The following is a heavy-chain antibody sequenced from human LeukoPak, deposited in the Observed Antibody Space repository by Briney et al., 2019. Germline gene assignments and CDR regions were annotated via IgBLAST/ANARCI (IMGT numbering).Heavy chain of an antibody. CDR2: IWYDGSNA. V-gene: IGHV3-33*01. Sequence: GGSLRLSCVASGLTFSSYGMHWVRQAPGKGLEWVAVIWYDGSNAYYVDSVKGRFTISRDNSKNTLYLQMNSLRADDTAVYYCARDRQLWLDYWGQGTLVTVSS. J-gene: IGHJ4*02. CDR3: ARDRQLWLDY. CDR1: GLTFSSYG. D-gene: IGHD5-18*01.